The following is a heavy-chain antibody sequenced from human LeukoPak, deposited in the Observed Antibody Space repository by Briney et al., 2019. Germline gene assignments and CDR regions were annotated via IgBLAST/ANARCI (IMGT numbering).Heavy chain of an antibody. D-gene: IGHD2-21*01. CDR3: GIRQSGLSGISAAGYGSGYAP. J-gene: IGHJ5*02. CDR1: GFTSNTYE. V-gene: IGHV3-48*03. Sequence: PGGSLRLSCVASGFTSNTYEVIWVRQAPGRGLQWISHISSSGTSTHYTDSVKGRFTISRDNAKKSVILQMNSLRVEDTAVYYCGIRQSGLSGISAAGYGSGYAPWGQGTPVTVSS. CDR2: ISSSGTST.